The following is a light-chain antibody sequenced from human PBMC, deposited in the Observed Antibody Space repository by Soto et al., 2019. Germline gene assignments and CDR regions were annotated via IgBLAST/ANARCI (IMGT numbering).Light chain of an antibody. V-gene: IGKV1-39*01. J-gene: IGKJ2*01. CDR1: QSISSY. Sequence: DIQMTQSPSSLSASVGDRVTITCRASQSISSYLNWYQQKPGKAPKLLTYAASSLQSGVPSRFSGIGSGTDFTLTISSLQPEDFATYYCQQSYSTPYTFGQGTKLEIK. CDR2: AAS. CDR3: QQSYSTPYT.